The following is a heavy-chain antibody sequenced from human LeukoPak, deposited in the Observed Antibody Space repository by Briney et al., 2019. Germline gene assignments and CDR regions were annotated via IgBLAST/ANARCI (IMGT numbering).Heavy chain of an antibody. J-gene: IGHJ4*02. CDR1: GFTFSNYN. CDR2: ISSDSATK. V-gene: IGHV3-48*01. CDR3: ARGDSGSKD. D-gene: IGHD5-12*01. Sequence: GGSLRLSCAASGFTFSNYNMNWVRQAPGKGLEWVSYISSDSATKYYANSVKGRFTISRDNAKDSLYLQMNSLRAEDTAVYYCARGDSGSKDWGQGTLVTVSS.